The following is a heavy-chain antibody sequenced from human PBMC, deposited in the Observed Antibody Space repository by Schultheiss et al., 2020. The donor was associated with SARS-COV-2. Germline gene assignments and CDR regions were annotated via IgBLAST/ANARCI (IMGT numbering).Heavy chain of an antibody. J-gene: IGHJ6*02. CDR3: AGDYYGMDV. Sequence: GSLRLSCTVSGGSISSSSYYWGWIRQPPGKGLEWIGYIYYSGSTNYNPSLKSRVTISVDTSKNQFSLKLSSVTAADTAVYYCAGDYYGMDVWGQGTTVTVSS. CDR1: GGSISSSSYY. V-gene: IGHV4-61*01. CDR2: IYYSGST.